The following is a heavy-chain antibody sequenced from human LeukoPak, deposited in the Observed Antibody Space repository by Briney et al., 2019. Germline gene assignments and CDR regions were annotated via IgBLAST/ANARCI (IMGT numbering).Heavy chain of an antibody. D-gene: IGHD2-8*02. Sequence: GGSLRLPCAASGFTFSSYSMNWVRHAPGKGLEWVSYISSSSSTIYYADSVKGRFTISRDNAKNSLYLQMNSLRAEDTAVYYCARDTGSYYYYYMDVWGKGTTVTVSS. CDR1: GFTFSSYS. J-gene: IGHJ6*03. CDR3: ARDTGSYYYYYMDV. CDR2: ISSSSSTI. V-gene: IGHV3-48*01.